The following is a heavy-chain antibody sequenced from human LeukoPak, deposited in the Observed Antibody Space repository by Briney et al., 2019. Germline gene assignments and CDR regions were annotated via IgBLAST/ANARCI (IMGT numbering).Heavy chain of an antibody. Sequence: GRSLRLSCTASGFTFSSCGMHWVRQAPGQGLEWVAVIWSDGSKKYHADSVKGRFTISRDNTKNMLYLQMNSLTAEDTAIYYCVRVGTDSIGSYPDYWGQGTLVTVTS. CDR3: VRVGTDSIGSYPDY. CDR1: GFTFSSCG. CDR2: IWSDGSKK. D-gene: IGHD3-22*01. J-gene: IGHJ4*02. V-gene: IGHV3-33*01.